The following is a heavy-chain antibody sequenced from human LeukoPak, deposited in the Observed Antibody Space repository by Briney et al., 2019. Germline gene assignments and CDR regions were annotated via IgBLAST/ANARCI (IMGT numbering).Heavy chain of an antibody. CDR1: GYTSTSYG. V-gene: IGHV1-18*01. CDR2: ISAYNGNT. CDR3: ARGSDEEQWLVRHDY. Sequence: ASVKVSCKASGYTSTSYGISWVRQAPGQGLEWMGWISAYNGNTNYAQKLQGRVTMTTDTSTSTAYMELRSLRSDDTAVYYCARGSDEEQWLVRHDYWGQGTLVTVSS. D-gene: IGHD6-19*01. J-gene: IGHJ4*02.